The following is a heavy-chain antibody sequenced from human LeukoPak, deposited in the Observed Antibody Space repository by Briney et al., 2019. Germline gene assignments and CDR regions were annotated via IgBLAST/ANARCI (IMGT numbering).Heavy chain of an antibody. D-gene: IGHD2-2*02. Sequence: GGSLRLSCAASGCTFSSYGMHWVRQAPGKGLEWVAFIRYDGSNKYYADSVKGRFTISRDNSKNTLYLQMNSLRAEDTAVYYCAKDEGLGPRCPPDPFRTTSCYMGYWGQGTLVTLSS. CDR1: GCTFSSYG. CDR2: IRYDGSNK. CDR3: AKDEGLGPRCPPDPFRTTSCYMGY. J-gene: IGHJ4*02. V-gene: IGHV3-30*02.